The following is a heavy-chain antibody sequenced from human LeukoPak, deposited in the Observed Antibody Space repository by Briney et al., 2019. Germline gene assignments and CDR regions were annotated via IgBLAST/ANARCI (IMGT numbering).Heavy chain of an antibody. CDR1: GGSISSGGYS. CDR3: ARNPYYYGSGTPRGWFDP. Sequence: SETLSLTCAVSGGSISSGGYSWSWIRQPPGKGLEWIGYIYHSGSTYYNPSLKSRVTISVDRSKNLFSLKLSSVTAADTAVHYCARNPYYYGSGTPRGWFDPWGQGTLVTVSS. J-gene: IGHJ5*02. V-gene: IGHV4-30-2*01. CDR2: IYHSGST. D-gene: IGHD3-10*01.